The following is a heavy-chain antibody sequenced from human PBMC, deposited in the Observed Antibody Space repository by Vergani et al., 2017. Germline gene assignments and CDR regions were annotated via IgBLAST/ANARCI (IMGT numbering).Heavy chain of an antibody. J-gene: IGHJ6*03. D-gene: IGHD5-18*01. CDR2: IKQDGSEK. CDR1: GFTFSSYW. V-gene: IGHV3-7*03. Sequence: VQLVESGGGLVQPGGSLRLSCAASGFTFSSYWMSWVRQAPGKGLEWVANIKQDGSEKYYVDSVKGRFTISRDNAKNSLYLQMNSLRAEDTAVYYCARDLMYSYGFYYMDVWGKGTTVTVSS. CDR3: ARDLMYSYGFYYMDV.